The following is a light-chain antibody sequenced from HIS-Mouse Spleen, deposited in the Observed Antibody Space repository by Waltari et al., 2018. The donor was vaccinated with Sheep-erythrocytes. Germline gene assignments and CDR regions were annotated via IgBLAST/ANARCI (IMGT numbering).Light chain of an antibody. V-gene: IGLV2-14*01. J-gene: IGLJ3*02. CDR2: EVS. CDR3: CSYAGSSTPWV. Sequence: QSALTQPASVSGSPGQSITISCTGTSSDVCGYNYVSWYQQHPGKAPKLMIYEVSNRPSGVSNRFSGSKSGNTASLTISGLQAEDEADYYCCSYAGSSTPWVFGGGTKLTVL. CDR1: SSDVCGYNY.